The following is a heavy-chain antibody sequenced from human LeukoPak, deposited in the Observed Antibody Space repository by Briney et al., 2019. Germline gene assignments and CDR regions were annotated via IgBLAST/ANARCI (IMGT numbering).Heavy chain of an antibody. CDR1: GFTFSSYA. D-gene: IGHD4-11*01. CDR2: ISDSGGST. V-gene: IGHV3-23*01. Sequence: GGSLRLSCAASGFTFSSYAMSWVRQAPGRGLEWVSTISDSGGSTYYADSVKGRFTISRDNAKNSLYLQMNSLRAEDTAVYYCARDYGNPRHFDYWGQGTLVTVSS. CDR3: ARDYGNPRHFDY. J-gene: IGHJ4*02.